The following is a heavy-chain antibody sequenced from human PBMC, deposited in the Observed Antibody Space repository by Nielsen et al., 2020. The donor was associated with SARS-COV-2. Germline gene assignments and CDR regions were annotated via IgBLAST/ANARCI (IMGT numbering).Heavy chain of an antibody. D-gene: IGHD5-18*01. CDR2: IYYSGST. V-gene: IGHV4-59*01. J-gene: IGHJ3*02. CDR1: GGSISSYY. Sequence: SVTLSLTCTVSGGSISSYYWSWIRQPPGKGLEWIGYIYYSGSTNYNPSLKSRVTISVDTSKNQFSLKLSSVTAADTAVYYCARVGTAMAHDAFDIWGQGTMVTVSS. CDR3: ARVGTAMAHDAFDI.